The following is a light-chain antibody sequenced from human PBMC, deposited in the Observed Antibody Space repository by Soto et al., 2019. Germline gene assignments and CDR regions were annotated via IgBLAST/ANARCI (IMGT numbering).Light chain of an antibody. V-gene: IGLV1-51*01. J-gene: IGLJ2*01. Sequence: QSVLTQPPSVSAAPGQKVTISCAGSSSNIENNYVSWYQQLPGTAPKLLIYDNNKRPSGIPDRFSGSKSGTSATLGITGLKTGDEAEYYCGTWDSSLSAVVFGGGTKLTVL. CDR1: SSNIENNY. CDR2: DNN. CDR3: GTWDSSLSAVV.